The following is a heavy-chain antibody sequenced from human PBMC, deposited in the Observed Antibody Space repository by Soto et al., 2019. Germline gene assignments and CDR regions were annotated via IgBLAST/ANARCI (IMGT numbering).Heavy chain of an antibody. Sequence: PSETLSLTCAVDGGSLSGYYWSWIRQPPGKGLEWIGEINPSGSTNYNPSLKSRVTISVDTSKNQFSLKLSSVTAADTAVYYCSRAPYYYDSSSYYKDWGQGTLLTVST. CDR3: SRAPYYYDSSSYYKD. CDR1: GGSLSGYY. V-gene: IGHV4-34*01. CDR2: INPSGST. D-gene: IGHD3-10*01. J-gene: IGHJ4*02.